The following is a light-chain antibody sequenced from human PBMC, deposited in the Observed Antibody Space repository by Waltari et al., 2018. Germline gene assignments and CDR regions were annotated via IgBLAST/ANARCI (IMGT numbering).Light chain of an antibody. Sequence: QSALTQPASVSASPGQSITISCTGPISDVGGYGYVSWYQQHPDKAPNLIIYDVNNPPSGVSNRFSGSKSGNTASLTISGLQVEDEADYYCSSYTTTNAVFGGGTKLTVL. J-gene: IGLJ3*02. CDR2: DVN. CDR3: SSYTTTNAV. CDR1: ISDVGGYGY. V-gene: IGLV2-14*03.